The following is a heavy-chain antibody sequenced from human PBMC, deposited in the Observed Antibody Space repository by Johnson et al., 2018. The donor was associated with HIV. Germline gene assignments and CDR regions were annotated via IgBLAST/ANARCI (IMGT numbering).Heavy chain of an antibody. CDR3: AIMSAPEDADAFDF. J-gene: IGHJ3*01. Sequence: QVQLVESGGGVVQPGRSLRLSCAASGFTFSSYGMHWVRQAPGKGLEWVAFISYDGSNKYYADSVKGRFTISRDNSRNTRYLQMNSLRAEDTTVYFCAIMSAPEDADAFDFWGQGTMVTVSS. V-gene: IGHV3-30*19. CDR2: ISYDGSNK. CDR1: GFTFSSYG. D-gene: IGHD1-14*01.